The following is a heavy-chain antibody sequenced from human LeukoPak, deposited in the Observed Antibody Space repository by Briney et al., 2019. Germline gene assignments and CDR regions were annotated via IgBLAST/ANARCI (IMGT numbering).Heavy chain of an antibody. J-gene: IGHJ4*02. V-gene: IGHV1-2*02. Sequence: GASVTVSCKASGYTFTDYYMHWVRQAPGQELEWMGWINPNSDDPKYAQKFQGRVTMTRDTSISTAYMELSSLRSDDTAIYYCARDGGHYYDASGYYSGFDYWGQGTLVTVSS. CDR3: ARDGGHYYDASGYYSGFDY. CDR1: GYTFTDYY. CDR2: INPNSDDP. D-gene: IGHD3-22*01.